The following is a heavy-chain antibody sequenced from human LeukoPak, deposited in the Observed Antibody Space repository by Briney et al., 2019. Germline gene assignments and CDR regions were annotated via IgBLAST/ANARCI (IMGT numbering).Heavy chain of an antibody. V-gene: IGHV3-23*01. CDR1: GFPFSSYW. D-gene: IGHD4-17*01. CDR2: ISGSGGST. CDR3: ARRGESTNYGDYRFDS. J-gene: IGHJ4*02. Sequence: GGSLRLSCAASGFPFSSYWMHWVRQVPGKGLEWVSGISGSGGSTYYADSVKGRFTISRDNSKNTLYLQMNSLRAEDTAVYYCARRGESTNYGDYRFDSWGQGTLVIVSS.